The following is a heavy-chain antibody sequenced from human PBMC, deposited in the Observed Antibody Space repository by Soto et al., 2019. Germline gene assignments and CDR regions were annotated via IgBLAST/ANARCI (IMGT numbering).Heavy chain of an antibody. Sequence: EVQLVQSGAEVKKPGESRRISCKGSGYSFTSYWISWVRQMPGKGLEWMGRIDPSDSYTNYSPSFQGHVTISADKSISTAYLQWSSLKASDTAMYYCARHGLLGEYQLLGMDVWGQGTTVTVSS. CDR3: ARHGLLGEYQLLGMDV. CDR2: IDPSDSYT. V-gene: IGHV5-10-1*03. J-gene: IGHJ6*02. D-gene: IGHD2-2*01. CDR1: GYSFTSYW.